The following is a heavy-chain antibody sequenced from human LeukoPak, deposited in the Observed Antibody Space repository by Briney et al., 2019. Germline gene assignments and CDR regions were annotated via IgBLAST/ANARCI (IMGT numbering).Heavy chain of an antibody. CDR1: GGSFSGYY. V-gene: IGHV4-34*01. J-gene: IGHJ4*02. CDR2: INHSGST. Sequence: SETLSVTCAVYGGSFSGYYWSWIRQPPGKELEWIGEINHSGSTNYNPSLKSRVTISVDTSKNQFSLKLSPVTAADTAVYYCARGQVSSWYRMVGYWGQGTLVTVSS. D-gene: IGHD6-13*01. CDR3: ARGQVSSWYRMVGY.